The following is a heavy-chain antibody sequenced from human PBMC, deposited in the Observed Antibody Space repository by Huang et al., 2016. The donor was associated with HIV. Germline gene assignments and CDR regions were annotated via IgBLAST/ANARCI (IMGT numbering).Heavy chain of an antibody. J-gene: IGHJ4*02. CDR3: ARILMYYNSSGYGFDY. V-gene: IGHV4-34*01. D-gene: IGHD3-22*01. CDR2: INHSGST. Sequence: QVQLQQWGAGLLKPSETLSLTCAGYGGSFSGYYWSWIRQPPGKGLEWIGEINHSGSTNYNRSLKSRVTISVDTSKNQFSLKLSSVTAADTAVYYCARILMYYNSSGYGFDYWGQGTLVTVSS. CDR1: GGSFSGYY.